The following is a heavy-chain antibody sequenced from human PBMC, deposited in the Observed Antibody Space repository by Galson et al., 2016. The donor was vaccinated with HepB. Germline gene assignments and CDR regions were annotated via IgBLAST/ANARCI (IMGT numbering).Heavy chain of an antibody. Sequence: PALVKPTQTLTLTCTFSGFSLNTRGVGVGWIRQPPGKALEWLPLVYWADAQRYSPSLKNRLTITQDTSTNQVVLPMTNMDPVATATYYCALVEWNWYFDLWARGNRDTVSS. D-gene: IGHD3-3*01. CDR2: VYWADAQ. CDR1: GFSLNTRGVG. V-gene: IGHV2-5*02. J-gene: IGHJ2*01. CDR3: ALVEWNWYFDL.